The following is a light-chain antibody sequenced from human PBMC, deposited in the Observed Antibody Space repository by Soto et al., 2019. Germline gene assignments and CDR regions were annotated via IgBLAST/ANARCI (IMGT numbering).Light chain of an antibody. CDR1: QSVSSTF. V-gene: IGKV3-20*01. Sequence: EIVLTQSPGTLSLSPGERASLSCRASQSVSSTFLAWYQQKPGQAPRLLIYGASTRATDIPDRFSGSGSGTDFTLTISRLEPEDFAVYYCQQHGSLLWTFGQGTKVEIK. J-gene: IGKJ1*01. CDR3: QQHGSLLWT. CDR2: GAS.